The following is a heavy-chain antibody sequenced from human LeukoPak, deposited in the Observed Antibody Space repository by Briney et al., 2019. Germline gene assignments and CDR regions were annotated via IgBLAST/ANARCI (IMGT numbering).Heavy chain of an antibody. D-gene: IGHD2-8*01. CDR2: ISSNEYDT. V-gene: IGHV3-64D*06. J-gene: IGHJ4*02. Sequence: GGSLRLSCSASGFTISAYFMHWVRQAPGKGLEYVSSISSNEYDTYYADSVKGRFTISRDNSKNTLFLQMSSLRAEDTAVYYCVKDLNGTWSFDYWGQGTLVTVSS. CDR3: VKDLNGTWSFDY. CDR1: GFTISAYF.